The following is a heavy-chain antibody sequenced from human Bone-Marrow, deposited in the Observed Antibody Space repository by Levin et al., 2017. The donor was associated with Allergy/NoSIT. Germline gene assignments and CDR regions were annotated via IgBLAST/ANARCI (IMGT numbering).Heavy chain of an antibody. V-gene: IGHV1-8*01. CDR1: GYTFTSYD. Sequence: GESLKISCKASGYTFTSYDINWVRQATGQGLEWMGWMNPNSGNTGYAQKFQGRVTMTRNTSISTAYMELSSLRSEDTAVYYCATRPWNDYYYGMDVWGQGTTVTVSS. D-gene: IGHD1-1*01. J-gene: IGHJ6*02. CDR3: ATRPWNDYYYGMDV. CDR2: MNPNSGNT.